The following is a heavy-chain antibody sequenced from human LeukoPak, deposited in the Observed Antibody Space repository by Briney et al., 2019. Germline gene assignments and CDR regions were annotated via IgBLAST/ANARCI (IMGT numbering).Heavy chain of an antibody. CDR2: INPSGST. D-gene: IGHD3-22*01. CDR1: GGSFSGYY. J-gene: IGHJ6*02. CDR3: ARLLKDTYYYDSSGYYPKYYYYGMDV. Sequence: SETLSLTCAVYGGSFSGYYWSWIRQPPGKGLEWIGEINPSGSTNYNPSLKSRVTISVDTSKNRFSLKLSSVTAADTAVYYCARLLKDTYYYDSSGYYPKYYYYGMDVWGQGTTVTVSS. V-gene: IGHV4-34*01.